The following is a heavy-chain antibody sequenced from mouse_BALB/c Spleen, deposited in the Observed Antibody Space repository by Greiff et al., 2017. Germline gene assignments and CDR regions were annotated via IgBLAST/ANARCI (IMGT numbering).Heavy chain of an antibody. CDR1: GYTFTSYW. D-gene: IGHD2-4*01. Sequence: QAQLQQPGAELVRPGASVKLSCKASGYTFTSYWINWVKQRPGQGLEWIGNIYPSDSYTNYNQKFKEKATLTVDKSSSTAYMQLSSPTSEDSAVYYCTRGNYDPAWFAYWGQGTLVTVSA. CDR2: IYPSDSYT. V-gene: IGHV1-69*02. CDR3: TRGNYDPAWFAY. J-gene: IGHJ3*01.